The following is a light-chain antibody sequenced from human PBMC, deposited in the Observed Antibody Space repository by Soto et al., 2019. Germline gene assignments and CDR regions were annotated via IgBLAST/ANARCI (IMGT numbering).Light chain of an antibody. J-gene: IGLJ3*02. Sequence: QSVLTQPASVSGSPGQSITISCTGTSSDVGGFNYVSWYQQHPGRVPQLMIYDVSNRPSGVSNRFSGSKSGNTASLTISGLQAEDEADYYCSSFTRSSTLVFGGGTKLTVL. CDR3: SSFTRSSTLV. CDR2: DVS. CDR1: SSDVGGFNY. V-gene: IGLV2-14*01.